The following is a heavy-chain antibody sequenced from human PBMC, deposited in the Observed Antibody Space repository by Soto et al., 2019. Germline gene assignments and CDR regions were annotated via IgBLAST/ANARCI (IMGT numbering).Heavy chain of an antibody. D-gene: IGHD3-22*01. CDR1: GYTLTELS. V-gene: IGHV1-24*01. Sequence: GASVKVSCKVSGYTLTELSMHWVRQAPGKGLEWMGGFDPEDGETIYAQKLQGRVTMTTDTSTSTAYMELRSLRSDDTAVYYCARVKGSGYHNWFDPWGQGTLVTVSS. J-gene: IGHJ5*02. CDR2: FDPEDGET. CDR3: ARVKGSGYHNWFDP.